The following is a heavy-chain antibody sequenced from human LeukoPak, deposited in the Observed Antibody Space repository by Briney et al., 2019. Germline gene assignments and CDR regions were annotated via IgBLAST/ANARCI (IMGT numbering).Heavy chain of an antibody. V-gene: IGHV4-4*07. D-gene: IGHD3-22*01. CDR2: IYTSGST. Sequence: SETLSLTCTVSGGSISSYYWSWIRQPAGTGLEWIGRIYTSGSTNYNPSLKSRVTMSVDTSKNQFSLKLSSVTAADTAVYYCARGGVSDYYDSSGYYLFDYWGQGTLVTVSS. J-gene: IGHJ4*02. CDR3: ARGGVSDYYDSSGYYLFDY. CDR1: GGSISSYY.